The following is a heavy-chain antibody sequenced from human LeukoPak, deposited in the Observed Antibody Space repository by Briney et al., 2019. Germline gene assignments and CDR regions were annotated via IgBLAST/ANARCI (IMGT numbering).Heavy chain of an antibody. J-gene: IGHJ4*02. V-gene: IGHV4-59*12. CDR2: IYYSGST. Sequence: SETLSVTCTVCGGSISSYYWSWIRQPLGKGLEWIEYIYYSGSTNYNPSLKSRVTISVDTSKNQFSLKLSSVTAADTAVYYCARDRYCSGGSCLHPFDYWGQGTLVTVSS. D-gene: IGHD2-15*01. CDR3: ARDRYCSGGSCLHPFDY. CDR1: GGSISSYY.